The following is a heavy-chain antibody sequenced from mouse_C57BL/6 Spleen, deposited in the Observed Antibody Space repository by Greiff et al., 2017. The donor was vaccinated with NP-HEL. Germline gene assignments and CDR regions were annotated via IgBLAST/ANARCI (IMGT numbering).Heavy chain of an antibody. D-gene: IGHD2-4*01. CDR1: GFTFSDYY. Sequence: EVMLVESEGGLVQPGSSMKLSCTASGFTFSDYYMAWVRQVPEKGLEWVANINYDGSSTYYLDSLKSRFIISRDNAKNILYLQMSSLKSEDTATYYCARGGIYYDYEGNAMDYWGQGTSVTVSS. V-gene: IGHV5-16*01. J-gene: IGHJ4*01. CDR2: INYDGSST. CDR3: ARGGIYYDYEGNAMDY.